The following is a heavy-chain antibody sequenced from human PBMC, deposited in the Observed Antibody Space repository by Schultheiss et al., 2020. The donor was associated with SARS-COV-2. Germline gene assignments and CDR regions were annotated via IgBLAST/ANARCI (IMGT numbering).Heavy chain of an antibody. J-gene: IGHJ6*02. D-gene: IGHD6-19*01. CDR3: ARVIRVAGTPDYYYGMDV. Sequence: GGSLRLSCAASGFTFSTYWMHWVRQPPGKGLVWVSRIENDGSSTNYADSVKGRFTISRDNAKNSLYLQMNSLRAEDTAVYYCARVIRVAGTPDYYYGMDVWGQGTTVTVSS. CDR1: GFTFSTYW. CDR2: IENDGSST. V-gene: IGHV3-74*01.